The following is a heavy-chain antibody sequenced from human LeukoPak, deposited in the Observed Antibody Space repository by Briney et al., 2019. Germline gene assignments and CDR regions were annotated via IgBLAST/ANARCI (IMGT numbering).Heavy chain of an antibody. J-gene: IGHJ4*02. Sequence: GGSLRLSCAASGFTFSNAWMSWVRQAPGKGLEWVGRIKSKTDGGTTDYAAPVKGRFTISRDDSKNTLYLQMNSLKTKDTAVYYCTTAIFGVVIIPLGYWGQGTLVTVSS. V-gene: IGHV3-15*01. D-gene: IGHD3-3*01. CDR1: GFTFSNAW. CDR2: IKSKTDGGTT. CDR3: TTAIFGVVIIPLGY.